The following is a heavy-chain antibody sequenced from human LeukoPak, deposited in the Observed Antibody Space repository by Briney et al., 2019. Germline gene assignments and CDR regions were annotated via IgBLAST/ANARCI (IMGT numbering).Heavy chain of an antibody. CDR1: GYSIGRGYY. CDR3: ARDPQGAGSLSGGAFDI. J-gene: IGHJ3*02. CDR2: IYHSGST. D-gene: IGHD1-26*01. Sequence: SETLSLTCAVSGYSIGRGYYWGWIRQPPGKGLEWIGSIYHSGSTYYNPSLKSRVTISVDTSKNQFSLKLRSVTAADTAVYYCARDPQGAGSLSGGAFDIWGQGTMVTVSS. V-gene: IGHV4-38-2*02.